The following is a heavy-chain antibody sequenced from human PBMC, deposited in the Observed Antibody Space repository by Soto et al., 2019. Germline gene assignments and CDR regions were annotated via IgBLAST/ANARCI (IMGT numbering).Heavy chain of an antibody. D-gene: IGHD1-26*01. Sequence: GGSLRLSCAASGFTFRNYWMSWVRQAPGKGLEWVANIKEDGSEKFYVDSVKGRLTISRDNAKNSVYLQMNSLRAEDTAVYYCAREGSGTYYKYYGIDVWGQGTAVTVSS. CDR2: IKEDGSEK. CDR3: AREGSGTYYKYYGIDV. J-gene: IGHJ6*02. CDR1: GFTFRNYW. V-gene: IGHV3-7*05.